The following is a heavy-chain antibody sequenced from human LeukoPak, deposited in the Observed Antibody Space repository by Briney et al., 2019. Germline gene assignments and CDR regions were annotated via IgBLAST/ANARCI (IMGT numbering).Heavy chain of an antibody. D-gene: IGHD2-2*01. Sequence: GGSLRLSCAASGFTFSSYGMHWVRQVPGKGLEWVAVISYDGSNKYYADSVKGRFTTSRDNSKSTLYLQMNSLRAEDTAVYYCAKNGNQHYYYYYMTSGAKGPRSPSP. J-gene: IGHJ6*03. CDR1: GFTFSSYG. V-gene: IGHV3-30*18. CDR3: AKNGNQHYYYYYMTS. CDR2: ISYDGSNK.